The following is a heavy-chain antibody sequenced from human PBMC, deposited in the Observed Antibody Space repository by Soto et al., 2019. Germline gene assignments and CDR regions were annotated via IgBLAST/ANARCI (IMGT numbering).Heavy chain of an antibody. D-gene: IGHD1-1*01. Sequence: QVQLVESGGGVVQPGRSLRLSCAASGFTFSSYAMHWVRQAPGKGLEWVAVISYDGSNKYYADSVKGRFTISRDNSKNTLYLQMNSLRAEDTAVYYCARDPTDGELDYYYGMDVGGQGTTVTGSS. V-gene: IGHV3-30-3*01. CDR2: ISYDGSNK. CDR1: GFTFSSYA. J-gene: IGHJ6*02. CDR3: ARDPTDGELDYYYGMDV.